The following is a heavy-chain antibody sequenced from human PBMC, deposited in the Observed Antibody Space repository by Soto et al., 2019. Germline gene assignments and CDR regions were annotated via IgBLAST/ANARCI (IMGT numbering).Heavy chain of an antibody. J-gene: IGHJ4*02. CDR3: ARNISTYFDS. V-gene: IGHV4-38-2*01. CDR2: VYYSGST. CDR1: GYSISSGDY. Sequence: SETLSLTCAVSGYSISSGDYWGFIRQAPGKGLEWIGSVYYSGSTHYEPSLRGRIAISVDTLKSQFSLRLTSVTAADTAMYFCARNISTYFDSWGQGIPVTVSS. D-gene: IGHD3-9*01.